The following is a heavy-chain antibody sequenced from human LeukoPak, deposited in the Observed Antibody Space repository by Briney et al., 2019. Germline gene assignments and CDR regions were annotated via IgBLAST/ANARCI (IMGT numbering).Heavy chain of an antibody. CDR3: AKGTGYCSSTSCQPFDY. CDR2: ISGSGGST. D-gene: IGHD2-2*01. Sequence: GGSLRLSCAASGFTFSSYAMSWVRQAPGKGLEWVSAISGSGGSTYYADSVKGRFTISRDNSKNTLYLQMNSLRAEDTAVYYCAKGTGYCSSTSCQPFDYWGQGTLVTVSS. J-gene: IGHJ4*02. CDR1: GFTFSSYA. V-gene: IGHV3-23*01.